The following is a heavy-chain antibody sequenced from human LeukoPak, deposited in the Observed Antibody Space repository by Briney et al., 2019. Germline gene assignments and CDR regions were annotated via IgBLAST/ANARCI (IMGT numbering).Heavy chain of an antibody. CDR1: GFTFSSYS. CDR2: ISSSSTYV. V-gene: IGHV3-21*01. CDR3: ARDRRNRDFPPDPFDP. D-gene: IGHD3-3*01. Sequence: PGGSLRLSCAASGFTFSSYSMNWVRQAPGKGLEWVSSISSSSTYVYYADSVKGRFTISRDNAKNSLYLQMNSLRAEDTAVYYCARDRRNRDFPPDPFDPWGQGTLVTVSS. J-gene: IGHJ5*02.